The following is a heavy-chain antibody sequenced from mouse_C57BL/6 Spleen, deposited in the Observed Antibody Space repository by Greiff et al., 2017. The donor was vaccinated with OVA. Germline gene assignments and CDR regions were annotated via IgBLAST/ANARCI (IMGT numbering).Heavy chain of an antibody. Sequence: DVQLQQSGPELVKPGASVKISCKASGYTFTDYYMNWVKQSHGKSLEWIGDINPNNGGTSYNQKFKGKATLTVDKSSSTAYMELRSLTSEDSAVYYCARSGSSLYWGQGTLVTVSA. CDR1: GYTFTDYY. CDR2: INPNNGGT. J-gene: IGHJ3*01. CDR3: ARSGSSLY. V-gene: IGHV1-26*01. D-gene: IGHD1-1*01.